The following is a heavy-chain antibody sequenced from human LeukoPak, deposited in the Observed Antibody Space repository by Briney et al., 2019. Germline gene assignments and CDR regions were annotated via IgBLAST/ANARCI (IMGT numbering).Heavy chain of an antibody. V-gene: IGHV3-7*01. CDR2: IKPDGSEK. CDR1: GFVFSASY. Sequence: GSLRLSCAASGFVFSASYMSWVRKAPGKGLEWVATIKPDGSEKYHVDSVSGRFTISRDNTNDSLFLQMNSLRVDDTAVYYCVRGGTYWTVSWGQGTLVKVS. CDR3: VRGGTYWTVS. J-gene: IGHJ5*01.